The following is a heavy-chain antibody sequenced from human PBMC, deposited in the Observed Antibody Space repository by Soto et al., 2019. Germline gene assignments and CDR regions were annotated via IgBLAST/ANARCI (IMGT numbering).Heavy chain of an antibody. CDR2: ISYDGSNK. CDR1: GFTFSSYG. D-gene: IGHD3-3*01. J-gene: IGHJ6*02. V-gene: IGHV3-30*18. Sequence: GGSLRLSCAASGFTFSSYGMHWVRQAPGKGLEWVAVISYDGSNKYYAGSVKGRFTISRDNSKNTLYLQMNSLRAEDTAVYYCAKDLRAPSYDFWSGYWDYYYYYGMDVWGQGTTVTVSS. CDR3: AKDLRAPSYDFWSGYWDYYYYYGMDV.